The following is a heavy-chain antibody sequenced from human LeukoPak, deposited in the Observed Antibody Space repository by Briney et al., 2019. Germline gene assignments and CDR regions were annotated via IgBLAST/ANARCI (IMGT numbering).Heavy chain of an antibody. CDR1: GYTFSGYY. D-gene: IGHD2-15*01. Sequence: ASVKVSCKASGYTFSGYYMHWMRQAPGQGLEWLGWINPNSGGTNYAQKFQGSVTMTGDTSISTVYMELNRLRSDDTAVYYCARAAPRDYSGGRWFFDWFDPWGQGTLVTVFS. V-gene: IGHV1-2*02. J-gene: IGHJ5*02. CDR2: INPNSGGT. CDR3: ARAAPRDYSGGRWFFDWFDP.